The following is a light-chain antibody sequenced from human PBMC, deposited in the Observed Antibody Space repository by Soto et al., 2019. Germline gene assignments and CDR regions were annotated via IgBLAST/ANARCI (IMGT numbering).Light chain of an antibody. J-gene: IGLJ2*01. V-gene: IGLV2-14*03. CDR3: SSYTSTNTLGI. CDR1: SSDVGGFNY. Sequence: QSALTQPASVSGSPGQSITISCTGTSSDVGGFNYVSWYQQHPGSAPKLIIYDVYSRPAEVPTRFSGSKSGNTASLTIAGLQAEDEADYHCSSYTSTNTLGIFGGGTNVTVL. CDR2: DVY.